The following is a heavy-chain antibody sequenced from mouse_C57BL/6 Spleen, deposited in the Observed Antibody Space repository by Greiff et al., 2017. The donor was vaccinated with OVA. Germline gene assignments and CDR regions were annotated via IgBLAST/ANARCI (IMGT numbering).Heavy chain of an antibody. CDR3: ARKDLLFDYFDY. CDR1: GFTFSDYG. Sequence: EVNVVESGGGLVKPGGSLKLSCAASGFTFSDYGMHWVRQAPEKGLEWVAYISSGSSTIYYADTVKGRFTISRDNAKNTLFLQMTSLRSEDTAMYYCARKDLLFDYFDYWGQGTTLTVSS. V-gene: IGHV5-17*01. CDR2: ISSGSSTI. J-gene: IGHJ2*01. D-gene: IGHD2-1*01.